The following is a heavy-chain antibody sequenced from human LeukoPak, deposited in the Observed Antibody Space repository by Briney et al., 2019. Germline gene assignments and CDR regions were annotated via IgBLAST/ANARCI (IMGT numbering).Heavy chain of an antibody. CDR2: IDFSGST. J-gene: IGHJ6*02. D-gene: IGHD4-23*01. Sequence: PSETQTLICAVAGDSFRRGDHYCSWIRQHPGKGLEWIGYIDFSGSTYYNPSLKSRVTITADTSKNQFSLKLTSVTAADTAVYYGADSYGGRNYHCGFYFRGHGAKVTVSS. CDR1: GDSFRRGDHY. CDR3: ADSYGGRNYHCGFYF. V-gene: IGHV4-31*11.